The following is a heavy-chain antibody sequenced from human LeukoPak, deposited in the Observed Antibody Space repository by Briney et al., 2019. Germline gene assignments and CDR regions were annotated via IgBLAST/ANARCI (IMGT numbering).Heavy chain of an antibody. CDR3: VRLDSAGWYYFDY. D-gene: IGHD6-19*01. V-gene: IGHV5-51*01. CDR1: GYTFSSYW. CDR2: IYPGDSDT. Sequence: GESLKISCKGSGYTFSSYWIGWVRQMPGKGLEWMGIIYPGDSDTRYSPSFQGQVTISADKSISTAYLRWSSLKTSDTAMYYCVRLDSAGWYYFDYWGQGTLVTVSS. J-gene: IGHJ4*02.